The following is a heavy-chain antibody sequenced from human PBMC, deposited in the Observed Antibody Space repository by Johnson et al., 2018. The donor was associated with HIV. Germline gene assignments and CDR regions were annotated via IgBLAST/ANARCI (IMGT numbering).Heavy chain of an antibody. D-gene: IGHD6-13*01. J-gene: IGHJ3*02. CDR1: GFTFSSYG. V-gene: IGHV3-30*18. CDR2: ISYDGSNK. CDR3: AKTYSSSWYAFDI. Sequence: QVQLVESGGGVVQSGRSLRLSCAASGFTFSSYGMHWVRQAPGKGLEWVAVISYDGSNKYYADSVKGRFTISRDNSKNTLYLQMNSLRAEDTAVYYCAKTYSSSWYAFDIWGQGTMVTVSS.